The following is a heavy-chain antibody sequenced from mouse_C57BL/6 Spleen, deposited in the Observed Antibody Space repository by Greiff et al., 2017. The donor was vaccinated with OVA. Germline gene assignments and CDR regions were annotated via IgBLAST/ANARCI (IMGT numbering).Heavy chain of an antibody. CDR1: GFNIKDDY. J-gene: IGHJ2*01. Sequence: VQLQQSGAELVRPGASVKLSCTASGFNIKDDYMHWVKQRPEQGLEWIGWIDPENGDTEYASKFQGKATITADTSSNTAYLQLSSLTSEDTAVYYCTTNYYGSYYWGQGTTLTVSS. CDR3: TTNYYGSYY. CDR2: IDPENGDT. D-gene: IGHD1-1*01. V-gene: IGHV14-4*01.